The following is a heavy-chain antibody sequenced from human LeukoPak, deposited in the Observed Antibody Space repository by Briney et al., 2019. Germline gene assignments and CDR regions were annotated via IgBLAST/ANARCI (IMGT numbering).Heavy chain of an antibody. CDR1: GCTFSSYA. J-gene: IGHJ4*02. V-gene: IGHV3-23*01. CDR3: AKVGYYDSSGYYHLGYYFDY. CDR2: ISGSGGST. Sequence: GGSLRLSCAASGCTFSSYAMSWVRQAPGKGLEWVSAISGSGGSTYYADFVKGRFTISRDNSKNTLYLQMNSLRAQDTAVYYCAKVGYYDSSGYYHLGYYFDYWGQGTLVTVSS. D-gene: IGHD3-22*01.